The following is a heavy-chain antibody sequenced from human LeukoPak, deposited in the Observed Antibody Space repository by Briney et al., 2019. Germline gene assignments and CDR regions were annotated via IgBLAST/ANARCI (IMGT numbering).Heavy chain of an antibody. CDR1: GGSFSGYY. CDR2: IYYSGST. V-gene: IGHV4-59*01. J-gene: IGHJ3*02. Sequence: SETLSLTCAVYGGSFSGYYWSWIRQPPGKGLEWIGYIYYSGSTNYNPSLKSRVTISVDTSKNQFSLKLSSVTAADTAVYYCARDPSPLDAFDIWGQGTMVTVSS. CDR3: ARDPSPLDAFDI.